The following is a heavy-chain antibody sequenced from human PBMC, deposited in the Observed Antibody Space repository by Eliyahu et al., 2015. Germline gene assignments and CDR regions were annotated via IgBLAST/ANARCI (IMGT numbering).Heavy chain of an antibody. J-gene: IGHJ6*02. D-gene: IGHD3-10*01. CDR2: ISGSGGNA. V-gene: IGHV3-23*01. CDR1: GFIFNKYA. CDR3: AMAGAMLRGHAYYYYGMDV. Sequence: EVQLLESGGGLVQPGGSLRLSCAASGFIFNKYAMSWVRQAPGKGLGWVSVISGSGGNAYYGDSVKGRFTISRDNSKNTLYLQMSSLRADDTAVYYCAMAGAMLRGHAYYYYGMDVWGQGTTVTVSS.